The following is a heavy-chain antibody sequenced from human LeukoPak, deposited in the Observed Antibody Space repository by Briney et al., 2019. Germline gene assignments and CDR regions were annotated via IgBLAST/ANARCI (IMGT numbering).Heavy chain of an antibody. CDR3: TTDSLRGIGRVVTWDY. V-gene: IGHV3-15*01. CDR1: GFTFSNAW. Sequence: GGSLRLSCAASGFTFSNAWMSWLRQAPGKGLEWVGRIKSKTDGGTTDYAAPVKGRFTISRDDSKNTLYLQMNSLKTEDTAVYYSTTDSLRGIGRVVTWDYWGQGTLVTVSS. CDR2: IKSKTDGGTT. D-gene: IGHD1-26*01. J-gene: IGHJ4*02.